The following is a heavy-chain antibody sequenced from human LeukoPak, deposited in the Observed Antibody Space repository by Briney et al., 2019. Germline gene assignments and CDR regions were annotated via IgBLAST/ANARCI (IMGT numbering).Heavy chain of an antibody. CDR3: AKVVSTVTTRDHDAFDI. J-gene: IGHJ3*02. V-gene: IGHV3-33*06. Sequence: PGGSLRLSCAASGFTFSSYGMHGVRQAPGKGLEWVAVIWYDGSNKYYADSVKGRFTISRDNSKNTLYLQMNSLRAEDTAVYYCAKVVSTVTTRDHDAFDIWGQGTMVTVSS. CDR2: IWYDGSNK. CDR1: GFTFSSYG. D-gene: IGHD4-17*01.